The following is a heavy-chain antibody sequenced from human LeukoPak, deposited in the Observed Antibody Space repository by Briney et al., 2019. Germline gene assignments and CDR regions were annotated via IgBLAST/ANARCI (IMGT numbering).Heavy chain of an antibody. CDR3: AKDLEQWLSKNYYYYMDV. D-gene: IGHD6-19*01. CDR2: IIGSGGST. V-gene: IGHV3-23*01. Sequence: GGSLRLSCAASGFSFSSYAMGWVRQAPGKGLEWVSAIIGSGGSTYYADSVKGRFTISRDNSKNTLYLQMNSLRAEDTAVYYCAKDLEQWLSKNYYYYMDVWGKGTTVTVSS. CDR1: GFSFSSYA. J-gene: IGHJ6*03.